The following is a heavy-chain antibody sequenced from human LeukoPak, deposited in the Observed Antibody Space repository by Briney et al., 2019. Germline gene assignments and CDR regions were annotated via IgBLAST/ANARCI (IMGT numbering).Heavy chain of an antibody. CDR2: INHSGST. CDR1: GGSFSGYY. CDR3: ARGKAPAPRRPSDY. Sequence: SETLSLTCAVYGGSFSGYYWSWIRQPPGKGLEWIGEINHSGSTNYNPSLKSRVTISVDTSKNQFSPKLSSVTAADTAVYYCARGKAPAPRRPSDYWGQGTLVTVSS. V-gene: IGHV4-34*01. J-gene: IGHJ4*02.